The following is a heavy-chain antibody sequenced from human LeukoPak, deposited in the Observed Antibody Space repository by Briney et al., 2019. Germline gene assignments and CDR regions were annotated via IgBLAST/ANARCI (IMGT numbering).Heavy chain of an antibody. V-gene: IGHV1-2*02. D-gene: IGHD3-3*01. CDR2: INPNSGGT. CDR3: ARVHGFWSGYYL. CDR1: GYTLTELS. J-gene: IGHJ4*02. Sequence: GASVKVSCKVSGYTLTELSMHWVRQAPGQGLEWMGWINPNSGGTNYAQKFQGRVTMTRDTSISTAYMELSRLRSDDTAVYYCARVHGFWSGYYLWGQGTLVTVSS.